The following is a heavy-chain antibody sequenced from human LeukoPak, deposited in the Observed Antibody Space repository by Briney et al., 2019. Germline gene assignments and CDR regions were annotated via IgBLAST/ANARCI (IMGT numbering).Heavy chain of an antibody. CDR3: ARYGQQLISSFDY. Sequence: PGGSLRLSCAASGFTFSSYGMHWVRQAPGKGLEWVAVISYDGSNKYYADSVKGRFTISRDNSKNTLYLQMNSLRAEDTAVYYCARYGQQLISSFDYWGQGTLVTVSS. V-gene: IGHV3-30*19. CDR1: GFTFSSYG. J-gene: IGHJ4*02. D-gene: IGHD6-13*01. CDR2: ISYDGSNK.